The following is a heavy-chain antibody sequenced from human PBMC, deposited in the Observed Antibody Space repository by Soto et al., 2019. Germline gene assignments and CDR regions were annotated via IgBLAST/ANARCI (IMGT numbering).Heavy chain of an antibody. CDR3: AKDIVRYTYGARDY. V-gene: IGHV3-30*18. CDR1: GFTFNTYG. J-gene: IGHJ4*02. D-gene: IGHD5-18*01. Sequence: QVHLVESGGAVVQPGKSLRLSCAASGFTFNTYGMYWVRQAPGKGLEWVAAISYDGSNKYHADSVKGRFTISRDNSKNTLHLQMNSLRVEDTALYYCAKDIVRYTYGARDYWGQGALVTVSS. CDR2: ISYDGSNK.